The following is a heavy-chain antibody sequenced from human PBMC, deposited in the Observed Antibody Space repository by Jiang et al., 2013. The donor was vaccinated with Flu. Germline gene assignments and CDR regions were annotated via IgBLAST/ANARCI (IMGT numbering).Heavy chain of an antibody. J-gene: IGHJ3*01. CDR3: AKRGEWELPENDPFDF. Sequence: QLLESGGGLVQPGGSLRLSCAASGFTFVGYAMSWVRQAPGKGLEWVSVIGGSGGNTFYADSVKGRFTISRDNSEKTLYLQMNNLRLEDTAVYFCAKRGEWELPENDPFDFWGQGTMVTVSS. D-gene: IGHD1-26*01. CDR2: IGGSGGNT. CDR1: GFTFVGYA. V-gene: IGHV3-23*01.